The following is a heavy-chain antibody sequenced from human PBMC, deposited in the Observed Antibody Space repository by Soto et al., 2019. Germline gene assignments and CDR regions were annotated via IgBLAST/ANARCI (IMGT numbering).Heavy chain of an antibody. CDR3: AKQGLPHHNWFDP. CDR1: GFTFSSYG. V-gene: IGHV3-30*18. J-gene: IGHJ5*02. CDR2: ISYDGSNK. D-gene: IGHD2-15*01. Sequence: TGGSLRLSCAASGFTFSSYGIHWVRQAPGKGLEWVAVISYDGSNKYYADSVKGRFTISRDNSKNTLYLQVNSLRADDTAVYYCAKQGLPHHNWFDPWGQGTLVTVSS.